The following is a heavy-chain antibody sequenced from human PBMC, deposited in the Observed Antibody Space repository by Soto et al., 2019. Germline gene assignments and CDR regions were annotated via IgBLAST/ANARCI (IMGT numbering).Heavy chain of an antibody. Sequence: QVQLVQSGAEVKKPGASVKVSCKASGYSFTSYGISWVRQAPGQGLEWMGWISAYNGNTNYAQKLKGRGTMTTDTPTSRAYKELRSLSSDDTAVYYCARDSGFGESDVWGQGTTVPVSS. V-gene: IGHV1-18*01. CDR3: ARDSGFGESDV. CDR2: ISAYNGNT. CDR1: GYSFTSYG. D-gene: IGHD3-10*01. J-gene: IGHJ6*02.